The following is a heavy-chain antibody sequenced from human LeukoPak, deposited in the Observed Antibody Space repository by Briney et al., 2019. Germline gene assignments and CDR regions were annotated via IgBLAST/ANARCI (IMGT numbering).Heavy chain of an antibody. CDR3: AREVGYYDSSGTEVDAFDI. Sequence: ASVKVSCKASGGTFSSYAISWVRQAPGQGLEWMGGIIPIFGTANYAQKFQGRVTITADESTSTAYMELGSLRSEDTAVYYCAREVGYYDSSGTEVDAFDIWGQGTMVTVSS. V-gene: IGHV1-69*13. J-gene: IGHJ3*02. CDR1: GGTFSSYA. CDR2: IIPIFGTA. D-gene: IGHD3-22*01.